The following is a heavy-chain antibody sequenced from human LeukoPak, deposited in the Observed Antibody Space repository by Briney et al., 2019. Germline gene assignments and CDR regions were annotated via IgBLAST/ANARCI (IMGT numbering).Heavy chain of an antibody. Sequence: PGGSLRLSCAASGFTFSSYAMHWVRQAPGKGLEWVAVISYDGSNKYYADSVKGRFTFSRDNSKNTLYLQMNSLRAEDTAVYYCAKDQILLWFGEGASFDYWGQGTLVTVSS. CDR2: ISYDGSNK. J-gene: IGHJ4*02. D-gene: IGHD3-10*01. CDR3: AKDQILLWFGEGASFDY. CDR1: GFTFSSYA. V-gene: IGHV3-30*04.